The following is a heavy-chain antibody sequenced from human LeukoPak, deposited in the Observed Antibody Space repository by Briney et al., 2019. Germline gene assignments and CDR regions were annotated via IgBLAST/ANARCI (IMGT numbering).Heavy chain of an antibody. V-gene: IGHV4-59*01. Sequence: SETLSLTCTVSGGSISSYYWSWIRRPPGKGLEWIGYIYYSGSTNYNPSLKSRVTISVDTSKNQFSLKLSSVTAADTAVYYCARAPGIAVAGPDAFDIWGQGTMVTVSS. CDR1: GGSISSYY. D-gene: IGHD6-19*01. CDR2: IYYSGST. CDR3: ARAPGIAVAGPDAFDI. J-gene: IGHJ3*02.